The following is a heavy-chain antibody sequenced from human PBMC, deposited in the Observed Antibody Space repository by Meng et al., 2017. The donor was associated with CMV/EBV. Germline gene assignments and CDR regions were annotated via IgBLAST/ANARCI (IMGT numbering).Heavy chain of an antibody. V-gene: IGHV3-11*01. J-gene: IGHJ6*02. CDR1: GFTFSAYY. CDR3: ARDRAGAAGSTGYYGMDV. Sequence: GESLKISCAASGFTFSAYYMSWIRQAPGKGLEWVSYISSSGSTKYYADSVKGRFTISRDNAKNSLYLQMNSLRAEDTAVYYCARDRAGAAGSTGYYGMDVWGQGTTVTVSS. CDR2: ISSSGSTK. D-gene: IGHD6-19*01.